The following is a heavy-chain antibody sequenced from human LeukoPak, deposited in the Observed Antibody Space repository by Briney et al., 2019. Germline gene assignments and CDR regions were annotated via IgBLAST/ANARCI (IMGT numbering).Heavy chain of an antibody. J-gene: IGHJ4*02. CDR3: ARVGDRRSDYFDY. D-gene: IGHD3-3*01. V-gene: IGHV1-69*13. Sequence: ASVKVSCKASGYTFTSNYIHWVRQAPGQGLEWMGGIIPIFGTANYAQKFQGRVTITADESTSTAYMELSSLRSEDTAVYYCARVGDRRSDYFDYWGQGTLVTVSS. CDR2: IIPIFGTA. CDR1: GYTFTSNY.